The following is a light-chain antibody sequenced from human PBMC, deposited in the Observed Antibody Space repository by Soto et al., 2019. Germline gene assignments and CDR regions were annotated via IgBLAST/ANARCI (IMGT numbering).Light chain of an antibody. V-gene: IGKV1-9*01. Sequence: IQLTQSPSSLSASVGDRVTITCRASQGISSFLAWYQQKPGRAPKLLIYGASTLQSGVPSRFSGSGAGTDFTLTISSLQPEDFATYYCQQLNSFPIAFGPGTKVEIQ. CDR1: QGISSF. CDR2: GAS. J-gene: IGKJ3*01. CDR3: QQLNSFPIA.